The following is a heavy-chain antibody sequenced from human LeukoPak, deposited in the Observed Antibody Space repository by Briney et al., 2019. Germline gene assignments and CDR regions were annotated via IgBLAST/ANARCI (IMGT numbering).Heavy chain of an antibody. CDR3: ARGGYGSGSYNAFDI. CDR2: IKQDGSEK. J-gene: IGHJ3*02. Sequence: GGSLRLSCAASGFTFSSYAMSWVRQAPGKGLEWVANIKQDGSEKYYVDSVKGRFTISRDNAKNSLYLQMNSLRAEDTAVYYCARGGYGSGSYNAFDIWGQGTMVTVSS. V-gene: IGHV3-7*04. CDR1: GFTFSSYA. D-gene: IGHD3-10*01.